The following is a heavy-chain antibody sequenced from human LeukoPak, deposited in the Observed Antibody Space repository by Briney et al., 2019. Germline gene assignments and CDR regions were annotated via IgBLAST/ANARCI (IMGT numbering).Heavy chain of an antibody. CDR2: INHSGST. J-gene: IGHJ5*02. CDR3: ARGFRVTMVRGRISRWFDP. V-gene: IGHV4-39*07. CDR1: GVSIISTNSY. D-gene: IGHD3-10*01. Sequence: SETLSLTCTVSGVSIISTNSYWSWIRQPPGKGLEWIGEINHSGSTNYNPSLKSRVTISVDTSKNQFSLKLSSVTAADTAVYYCARGFRVTMVRGRISRWFDPWGQGTLVTVSS.